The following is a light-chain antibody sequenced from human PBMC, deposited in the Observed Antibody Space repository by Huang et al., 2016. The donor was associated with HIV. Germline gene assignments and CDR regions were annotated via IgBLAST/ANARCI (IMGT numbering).Light chain of an antibody. CDR3: QQYNNRPT. CDR1: KDISNY. CDR2: DAS. Sequence: DIQMTQSQSSLSASVGDRVTITCQASKDISNYLNWYQQKPGKAPKVLIYDASKLETGVPSRISGSGSGTDITITISSLQPEDIATYYCQQYNNRPTFGPGTKVHIK. V-gene: IGKV1-33*01. J-gene: IGKJ3*01.